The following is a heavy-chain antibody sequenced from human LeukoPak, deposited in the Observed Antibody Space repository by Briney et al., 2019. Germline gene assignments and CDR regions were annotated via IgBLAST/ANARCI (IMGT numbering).Heavy chain of an antibody. CDR2: ILPDGSEK. CDR3: GRLARNAWYAVDY. CDR1: GFTFSNYA. Sequence: PGGSLRLSCAASGFTFSNYAMTWVRQAPGEGLEWVANILPDGSEKYYLDPVKGRFTISRDNPTNSLYLQINSLRAEDTALYYCGRLARNAWYAVDYWGQGTLVTVYS. V-gene: IGHV3-7*01. J-gene: IGHJ4*02. D-gene: IGHD6-19*01.